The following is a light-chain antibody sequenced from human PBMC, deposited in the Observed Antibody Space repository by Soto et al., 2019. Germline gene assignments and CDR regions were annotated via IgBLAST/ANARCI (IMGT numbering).Light chain of an antibody. V-gene: IGLV1-51*01. CDR1: SSNIGNNY. J-gene: IGLJ2*01. Sequence: QSVLTQPPSVSAAPGQKVTISCSGSSSNIGNNYVSWYQQLPGTAPKLLLFDNNKRPPGIPDRFSGSKSGTSATLGITGLQTGDEADYYCGTWDSSLSAVVFGGGTKLTVL. CDR2: DNN. CDR3: GTWDSSLSAVV.